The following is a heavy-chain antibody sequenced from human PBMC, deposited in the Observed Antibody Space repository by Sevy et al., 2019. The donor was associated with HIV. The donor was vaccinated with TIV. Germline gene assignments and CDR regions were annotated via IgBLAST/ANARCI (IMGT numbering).Heavy chain of an antibody. CDR1: GFTFSYYS. CDR3: ARDRGYGDYGGEFDY. Sequence: GGSLRLSCAASGFTFSYYSMNWVRQAPGKGLEWVSSIRSTGTDKHYADSVKGRFTISRDNAQNSLSLQMNSLRAEDTAVYYCARDRGYGDYGGEFDYWGQGTLVTVSS. V-gene: IGHV3-21*01. CDR2: IRSTGTDK. D-gene: IGHD4-17*01. J-gene: IGHJ4*02.